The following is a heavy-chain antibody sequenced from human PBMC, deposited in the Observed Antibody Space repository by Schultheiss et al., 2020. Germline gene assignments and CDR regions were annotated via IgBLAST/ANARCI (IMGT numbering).Heavy chain of an antibody. V-gene: IGHV2-70*04. CDR3: ARIREEDCSSTSCYGGWDAFDI. CDR2: IDWDDDK. Sequence: SGPTLVKPTQTLTLTCTFSGFSLSTSGVGVGWIRQPPGKALEWLARIDWDDDKFYSTSLKTRLTISKDTSKNQVVLTMTNMDPVDTATYYCARIREEDCSSTSCYGGWDAFDIWGQGTMVSVSS. J-gene: IGHJ3*02. D-gene: IGHD2-2*01. CDR1: GFSLSTSGVG.